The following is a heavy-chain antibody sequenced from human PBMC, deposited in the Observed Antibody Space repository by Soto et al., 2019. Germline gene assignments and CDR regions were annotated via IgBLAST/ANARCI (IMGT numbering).Heavy chain of an antibody. V-gene: IGHV1-69*13. CDR3: ARDYYGSGSPFYYYYYGMDV. CDR1: RGTFSSYA. D-gene: IGHD3-10*01. Sequence: SVKVSCKASRGTFSSYAISWVRQAPGQGLEWMGGIIPIFGTANYAQKFQGRVTITADESTSTAYMELSSLRSEDTAVYYCARDYYGSGSPFYYYYYGMDVWGQGTTVTVSS. CDR2: IIPIFGTA. J-gene: IGHJ6*02.